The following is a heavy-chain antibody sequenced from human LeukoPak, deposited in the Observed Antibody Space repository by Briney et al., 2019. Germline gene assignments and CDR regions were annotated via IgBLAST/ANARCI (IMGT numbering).Heavy chain of an antibody. V-gene: IGHV3-23*01. CDR1: GSTFSNSA. CDR3: AKGSYSSGWSYFDY. D-gene: IGHD6-19*01. J-gene: IGHJ4*01. Sequence: GGSLRLSCAASGSTFSNSAMSWVRQAPGKGLEWVSTLSGSGITTYYADSVKGRFTISRDNSKNTLYLQMNSLRAEDTAVYYCAKGSYSSGWSYFDYWGHGTLVTVSS. CDR2: LSGSGITT.